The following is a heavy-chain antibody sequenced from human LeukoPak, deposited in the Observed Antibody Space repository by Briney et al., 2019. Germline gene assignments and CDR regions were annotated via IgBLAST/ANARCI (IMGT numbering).Heavy chain of an antibody. CDR2: ISWNSGSI. CDR1: GSTFDDYA. J-gene: IGHJ6*03. CDR3: AKEREDYMDV. V-gene: IGHV3-9*01. Sequence: GGSLRLSCAASGSTFDDYAMHWVRQAPGKGLEWVSGISWNSGSIGYADSVKGRFTISRDNSKNTLYLQMNSLRAEDTAVYYCAKEREDYMDVWGKGTTVTVSS.